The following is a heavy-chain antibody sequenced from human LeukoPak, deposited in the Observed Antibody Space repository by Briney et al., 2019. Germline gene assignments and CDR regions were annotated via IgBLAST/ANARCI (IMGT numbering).Heavy chain of an antibody. V-gene: IGHV5-51*01. J-gene: IGHJ1*01. Sequence: GESLKISCMGSGYSFTSYWIGWVRQMPGKGLAWMGIIYPGDSDTRYSPSFQGQVTISADKSISTAYLQWSSLKASDTAMYYCARGDKVVVTAIAEYFQHWGQGTLVTVSS. CDR2: IYPGDSDT. CDR3: ARGDKVVVTAIAEYFQH. CDR1: GYSFTSYW. D-gene: IGHD2-21*02.